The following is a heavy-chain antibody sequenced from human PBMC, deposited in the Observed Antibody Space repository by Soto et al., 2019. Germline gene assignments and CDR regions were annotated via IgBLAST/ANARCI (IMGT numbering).Heavy chain of an antibody. J-gene: IGHJ3*02. D-gene: IGHD3-22*01. CDR3: AREGTSCSGYYLSFDI. Sequence: QVQLVQSGAEVKKPGASVKVSCKASGYTFTSYYMHWVRQAPGQGLEWMGIINPSGGSTSYAQKFQGSVTMTRDTSTSTVYMELSSLRSEDTAVYYCAREGTSCSGYYLSFDILGQGTLVNVSS. CDR1: GYTFTSYY. CDR2: INPSGGST. V-gene: IGHV1-46*01.